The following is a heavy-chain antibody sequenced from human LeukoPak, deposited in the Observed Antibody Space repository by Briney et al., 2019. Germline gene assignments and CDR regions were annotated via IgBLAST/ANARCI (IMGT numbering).Heavy chain of an antibody. CDR3: ARVGVMVRGVIFTRLDTRGVDY. CDR1: GYTFTSYG. V-gene: IGHV1-18*01. J-gene: IGHJ4*02. Sequence: WASVKVSCKASGYTFTSYGISWVRQAPGQGLEWMGWISAYNGNTNYAQKLQGRVTMTTDTSTSTAYMELRSLRSDDTAVYYCARVGVMVRGVIFTRLDTRGVDYWGQGTLVTVSS. D-gene: IGHD3-10*01. CDR2: ISAYNGNT.